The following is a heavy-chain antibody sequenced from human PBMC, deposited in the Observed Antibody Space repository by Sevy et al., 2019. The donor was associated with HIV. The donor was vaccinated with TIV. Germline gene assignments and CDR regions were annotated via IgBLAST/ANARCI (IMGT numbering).Heavy chain of an antibody. V-gene: IGHV3-30-3*01. CDR1: GFTFSSYA. J-gene: IGHJ4*02. CDR3: ASASGSYPIDY. CDR2: ISYDGSNK. Sequence: GGSLRLSCAASGFTFSSYAMHWVRQAPGKGLEWVAVISYDGSNKYYADSVKGRFTISRDNSKNTLYLQMNSLRAEDTAVYYCASASGSYPIDYWGQETLVTVSS. D-gene: IGHD1-26*01.